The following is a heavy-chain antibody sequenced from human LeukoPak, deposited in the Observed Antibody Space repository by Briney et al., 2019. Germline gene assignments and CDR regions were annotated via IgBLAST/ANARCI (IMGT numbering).Heavy chain of an antibody. CDR2: ISAYNGNT. CDR1: GYTFTSYG. J-gene: IGHJ4*02. Sequence: GASVKVSCKASGYTFTSYGISWVRQAPGQGLEWMGWISAYNGNTNYAQKLQGRVTMTTDTSTSTAYMELRSLRSDDTAVYYCARDAEGYASTWYYDYWGQGTLVTVSS. CDR3: ARDAEGYASTWYYDY. V-gene: IGHV1-18*01. D-gene: IGHD6-13*01.